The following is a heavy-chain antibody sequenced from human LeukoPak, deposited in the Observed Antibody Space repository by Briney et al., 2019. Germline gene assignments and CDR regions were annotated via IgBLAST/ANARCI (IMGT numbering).Heavy chain of an antibody. D-gene: IGHD3-22*01. CDR3: ARDRGYYDSSGYPDY. Sequence: HAGGSLRLSGAASGFTFSSYAMHWVRQAPGKGLEWVAVISYDGSNKYYADSVKGRFTISRDNSKNTLYLQMNSLRAEDTAVYYCARDRGYYDSSGYPDYWGQGTLVTVSS. J-gene: IGHJ4*02. CDR1: GFTFSSYA. V-gene: IGHV3-30-3*01. CDR2: ISYDGSNK.